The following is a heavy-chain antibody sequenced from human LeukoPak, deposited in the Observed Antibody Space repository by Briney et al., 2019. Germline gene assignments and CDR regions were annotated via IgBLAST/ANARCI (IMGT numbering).Heavy chain of an antibody. V-gene: IGHV4-34*01. CDR1: GGSFSGYY. D-gene: IGHD4-17*01. Sequence: SETLSLTCAVYGGSFSGYYWSWIRQPPGKGLEWIGEINHSGSTNYNPSLKSRVTISVDTSKNQFSLKLSSVTAADTAVYYCATRHVTTRSYWFDPWGQGTLVTVSS. J-gene: IGHJ5*02. CDR3: ATRHVTTRSYWFDP. CDR2: INHSGST.